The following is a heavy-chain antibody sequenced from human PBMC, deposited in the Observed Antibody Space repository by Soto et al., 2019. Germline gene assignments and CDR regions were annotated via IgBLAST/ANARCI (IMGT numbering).Heavy chain of an antibody. CDR3: ARAALPPSDYGILTGCRSDAFDI. D-gene: IGHD3-9*01. CDR1: GGTFSSYA. V-gene: IGHV1-69*12. CDR2: IIPIFGTA. J-gene: IGHJ3*02. Sequence: QVQLVQSGAEVKKPGSSVKVSCKASGGTFSSYAISWVRQAPGQGLEWMGGIIPIFGTANYAQKFQGRVTSTADESTSTAYMELSSLRSDDTAVHYCARAALPPSDYGILTGCRSDAFDIWGQGTMVTVSS.